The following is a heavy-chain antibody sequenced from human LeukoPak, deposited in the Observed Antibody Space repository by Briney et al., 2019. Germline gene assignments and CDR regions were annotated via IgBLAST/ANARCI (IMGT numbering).Heavy chain of an antibody. CDR3: ADPPSDY. V-gene: IGHV3-7*01. Sequence: PGGSLRLSCAASGFNFNRKWMTWVRQAPGKGLEWVANINQDGSEKYYVDSVKGRFTISRDSAKSSLYLEMSGLRDEDTAVYYCADPPSDYWGQGTLVAVSS. CDR1: GFNFNRKW. CDR2: INQDGSEK. J-gene: IGHJ4*02.